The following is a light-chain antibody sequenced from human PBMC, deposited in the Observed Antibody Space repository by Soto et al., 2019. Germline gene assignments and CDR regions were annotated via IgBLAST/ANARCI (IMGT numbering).Light chain of an antibody. J-gene: IGKJ5*01. CDR2: WAS. Sequence: AMTPSPDSLALSLCESSTINCKASQSVLYIPNNKNYLAWYQQKAGQPPKLLIYWASTRESGVPDRFSASGSGTDFTLTISSLQAEDAAVYYCQQYYSAISFGQGTRLEIK. CDR1: QSVLYIPNNKNY. V-gene: IGKV4-1*01. CDR3: QQYYSAIS.